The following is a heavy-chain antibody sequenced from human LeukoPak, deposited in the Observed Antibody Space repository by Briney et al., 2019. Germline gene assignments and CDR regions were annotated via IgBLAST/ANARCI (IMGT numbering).Heavy chain of an antibody. Sequence: GGSLRLSCVSSGFSFSNYAMSWVRQAPGKGLEWVSAISGSGGSTYYADSVKGRFTISRDNSKNTLYLQMNSLRAEDTAVYYCAKGFYSSSWYYFDYWGQGTLVTVSS. CDR1: GFSFSNYA. CDR2: ISGSGGST. V-gene: IGHV3-23*01. J-gene: IGHJ4*02. D-gene: IGHD6-13*01. CDR3: AKGFYSSSWYYFDY.